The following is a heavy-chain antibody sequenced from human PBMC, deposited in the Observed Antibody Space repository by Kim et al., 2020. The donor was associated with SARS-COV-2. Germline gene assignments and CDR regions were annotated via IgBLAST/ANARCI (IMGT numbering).Heavy chain of an antibody. CDR3: ARTVEY. CDR2: IKQDVSEK. J-gene: IGHJ4*02. Sequence: GGSLRLSCAASVFSFSSSWMNWVRQVPAKRLECVASIKQDVSEKDYVASVGGRYTISRYYAKNSLYLQMNSLTAEDTAVYYCARTVEYWGQGTLVTVSS. CDR1: VFSFSSSW. V-gene: IGHV3-7*01.